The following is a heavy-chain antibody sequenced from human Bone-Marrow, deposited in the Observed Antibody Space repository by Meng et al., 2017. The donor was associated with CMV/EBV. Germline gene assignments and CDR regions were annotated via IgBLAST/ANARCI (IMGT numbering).Heavy chain of an antibody. D-gene: IGHD5-24*01. CDR3: ARDKGVETATHMEESYYGMDV. V-gene: IGHV3-53*01. CDR2: IYSGGST. CDR1: GFTVSSNY. J-gene: IGHJ6*02. Sequence: GGSLRLSCAASGFTVSSNYMSWVRQAPGKGLEWVSVIYSGGSTYYADSVKGRFTISRDNSKNTLYLQMNSLRAEDTAVYYCARDKGVETATHMEESYYGMDVWGQGTTVTVSS.